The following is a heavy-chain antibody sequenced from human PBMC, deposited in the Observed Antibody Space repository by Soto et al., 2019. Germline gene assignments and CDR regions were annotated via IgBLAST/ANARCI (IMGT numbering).Heavy chain of an antibody. Sequence: SETLSLTCTVSGGSISSYYWSWIRQPPGKGLEWIGYIYYSGSTNYNPSLKSRVTISVDTSKNQFSLKLSSVTAADTAVYYCARGFRDSSGYYERWTYGMDVWGQGNKVTVS. V-gene: IGHV4-59*01. CDR3: ARGFRDSSGYYERWTYGMDV. D-gene: IGHD3-22*01. J-gene: IGHJ6*01. CDR1: GGSISSYY. CDR2: IYYSGST.